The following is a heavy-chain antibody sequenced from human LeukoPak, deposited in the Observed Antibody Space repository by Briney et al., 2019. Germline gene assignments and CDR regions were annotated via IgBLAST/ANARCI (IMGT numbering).Heavy chain of an antibody. Sequence: QAGGSLRLSCAASGLTFSNYWMHWVRQAPGKGLVWVSYINSDGSSTGYADSVKGRFTISRDNAKNTLYLQMNSLRAEDTAVYYCVQCGSGIPYWGQGTLVTVSS. J-gene: IGHJ4*02. V-gene: IGHV3-74*01. CDR3: VQCGSGIPY. CDR2: INSDGSST. CDR1: GLTFSNYW. D-gene: IGHD3-10*01.